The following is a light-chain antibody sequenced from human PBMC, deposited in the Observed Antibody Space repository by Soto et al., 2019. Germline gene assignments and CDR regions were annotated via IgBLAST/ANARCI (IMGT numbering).Light chain of an antibody. J-gene: IGKJ2*01. CDR3: QQYYSPPLT. CDR1: QTLLYGSDDKNF. V-gene: IGKV4-1*01. Sequence: DIVMTQSPDSLAVSLGERATINCKSSQTLLYGSDDKNFVAWYQQQPGQPPKLLISWASTRESGVPDRFSGSGSGTDFTLSISSLQAEDGATYYCQQYYSPPLTFGQGTKLQIK. CDR2: WAS.